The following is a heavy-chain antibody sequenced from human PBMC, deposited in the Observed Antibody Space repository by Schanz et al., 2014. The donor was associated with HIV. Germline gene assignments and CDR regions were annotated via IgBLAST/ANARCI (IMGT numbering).Heavy chain of an antibody. V-gene: IGHV3-72*01. D-gene: IGHD5-18*01. J-gene: IGHJ6*02. Sequence: EVQLLDSGGGLVQPGGSLRLSCVASGFTFKNYAMTRVRQAPGKGLEWVARSRVKSDSYATEYAASVTGRFTISRDDSKNSVYLQMNSLNIEDTAVYYCRGYRFYYGVDFWGQGTTVTVSS. CDR2: SRVKSDSYAT. CDR3: RGYRFYYGVDF. CDR1: GFTFKNYA.